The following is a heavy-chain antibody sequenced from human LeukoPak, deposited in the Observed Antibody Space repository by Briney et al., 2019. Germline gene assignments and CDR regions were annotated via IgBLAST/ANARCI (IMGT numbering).Heavy chain of an antibody. CDR1: GGSFSGYY. J-gene: IGHJ5*01. CDR3: ARHFVAASVTYNWFDS. D-gene: IGHD2-21*01. CDR2: RFYSGDT. V-gene: IGHV4-34*12. Sequence: SETLSLTCAVYGGSFSGYYWSWIRQPPGKGLEWIGSRFYSGDTYYNPSLESRVTIFVDTPKNQFSLKLSSVTAADTAVYYCARHFVAASVTYNWFDSWGQGTLVTVSS.